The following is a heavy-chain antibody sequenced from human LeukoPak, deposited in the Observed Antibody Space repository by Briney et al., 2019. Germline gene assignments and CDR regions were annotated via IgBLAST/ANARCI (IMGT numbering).Heavy chain of an antibody. J-gene: IGHJ6*03. Sequence: SETLSLTCTVSGGSISSYYWSWIRQPPGKGLEWIGYIYYSGSTNYNPSLKSRVTISVDTSKNQFSLKLSSVTAADTAVYYCARGISGSYYNWGYYYYYYMDVWGKGTTVIISS. CDR2: IYYSGST. D-gene: IGHD3-10*01. CDR3: ARGISGSYYNWGYYYYYYMDV. CDR1: GGSISSYY. V-gene: IGHV4-59*01.